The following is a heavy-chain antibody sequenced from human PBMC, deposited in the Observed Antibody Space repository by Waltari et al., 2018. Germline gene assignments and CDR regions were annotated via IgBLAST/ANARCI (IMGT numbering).Heavy chain of an antibody. CDR2: IYHSGST. CDR1: GYSISSGYY. D-gene: IGHD6-13*01. J-gene: IGHJ6*03. Sequence: QVQLQESGPGLVKPSETLSLTCAVSGYSISSGYYWGWFRQPPGKGLEWIGSIYHSGSTYYNPSLKSRVTISVDTSKNKFSLKLSSVTAADTAVYYCARRAAIAATGPTYYMDVWGKGTTVTVSS. CDR3: ARRAAIAATGPTYYMDV. V-gene: IGHV4-38-2*01.